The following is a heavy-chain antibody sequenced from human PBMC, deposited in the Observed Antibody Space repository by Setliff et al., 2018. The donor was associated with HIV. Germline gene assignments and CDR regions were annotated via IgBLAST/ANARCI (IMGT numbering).Heavy chain of an antibody. D-gene: IGHD1-26*01. CDR3: ARGWEGGMDY. CDR1: GYTFTGHF. V-gene: IGHV1-46*01. J-gene: IGHJ4*02. Sequence: ASVKVSCKASGYTFTGHFMHWMRQAPGQGLEWLGMINPSGGSTWYAQKFQGRVTMTGDTSTNTLYMELSSLRSEDTAVYYCARGWEGGMDYWGQGTLVTVSS. CDR2: INPSGGST.